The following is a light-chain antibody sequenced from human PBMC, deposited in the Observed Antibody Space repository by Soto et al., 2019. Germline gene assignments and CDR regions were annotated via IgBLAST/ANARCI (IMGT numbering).Light chain of an antibody. Sequence: QSALTQPASVSGSPGQSITISCTGTSSDVGNYNYVSWYQQYPGRVPKLLIYMVSNRPSGVSNRFSGSKSGNTASLTISGLQADDDDDYFCTSPTPGSLYVFGTGTKVTVL. V-gene: IGLV2-14*01. CDR1: SSDVGNYNY. CDR3: TSPTPGSLYV. J-gene: IGLJ1*01. CDR2: MVS.